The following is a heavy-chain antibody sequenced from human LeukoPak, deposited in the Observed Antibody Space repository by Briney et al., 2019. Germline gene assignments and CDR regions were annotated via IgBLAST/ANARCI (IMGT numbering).Heavy chain of an antibody. D-gene: IGHD6-13*01. V-gene: IGHV3-33*01. CDR1: GFTFSSYG. Sequence: GRSLRLSCAASGFTFSSYGMHWVRQAPGKGLEWVAVIWYDGSNKYYADSVKGRFTISRDNSKNTLYLQMNSLRAEDTAVYYCARDAGYGSSWLGYYYYGMDVWGQGTTVTVSS. J-gene: IGHJ6*02. CDR3: ARDAGYGSSWLGYYYYGMDV. CDR2: IWYDGSNK.